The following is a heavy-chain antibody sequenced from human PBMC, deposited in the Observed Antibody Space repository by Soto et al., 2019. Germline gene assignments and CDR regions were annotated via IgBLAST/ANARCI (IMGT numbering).Heavy chain of an antibody. CDR1: GYTFTNYD. D-gene: IGHD2-2*01. J-gene: IGHJ4*02. CDR2: MNHNSGNT. Sequence: QVQLVQPGAELKRPGASVKVSCKASGYTFTNYDINWVRQATGQGLEWMGWMNHNSGNTGYAQKFQGRITMTRNTSISTAYMELSSLRSKYTAVYYCAPLPSQLLLNSWGQGTLVTVSS. CDR3: APLPSQLLLNS. V-gene: IGHV1-8*01.